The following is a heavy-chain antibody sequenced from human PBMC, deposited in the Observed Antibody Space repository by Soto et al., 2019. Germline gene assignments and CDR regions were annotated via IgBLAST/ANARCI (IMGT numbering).Heavy chain of an antibody. D-gene: IGHD5-12*01. CDR1: GDSISSYY. J-gene: IGHJ5*02. V-gene: IGHV4-59*01. CDR2: IYYSGST. CDR3: ARGVATIGP. Sequence: SETLSLTCSVSGDSISSYYWSWIRQPPGKGLGWIGYIYYSGSTNYNPSFKSRVTISVDTPKNQFSLKLTSVTAADTAVYYCARGVATIGPWGQGTLVTVSS.